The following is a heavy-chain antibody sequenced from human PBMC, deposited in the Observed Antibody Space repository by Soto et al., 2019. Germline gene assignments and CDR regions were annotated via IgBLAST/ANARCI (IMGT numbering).Heavy chain of an antibody. J-gene: IGHJ6*01. CDR2: ITGTGGNT. CDR1: GFPLSTYG. Sequence: EVQLLESGGGLVQPGGSLRLSCAASGFPLSTYGMTWVRQAPGKGLEWVSAITGTGGNTYYVDSVKGRFTSSRDNSKNMLYLQVNSLRVEDTAVYYCARIRGYWYGLDVWGQGKTVTVSS. V-gene: IGHV3-23*01. CDR3: ARIRGYWYGLDV.